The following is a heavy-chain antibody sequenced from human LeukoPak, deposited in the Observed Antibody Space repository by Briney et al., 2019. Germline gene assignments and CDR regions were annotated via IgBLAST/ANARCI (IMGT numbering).Heavy chain of an antibody. Sequence: SETLSLTCTVSGGSISSSSDYWGWIRQAPGKGLEWIGSIYYSENTYYNSSLKSRVTISVNTSKNQFSLKLNSVTAADTAVYFCARRTYSASYWKHFDYWGQGTLVTVSS. CDR1: GGSISSSSDY. J-gene: IGHJ4*02. D-gene: IGHD1-26*01. CDR2: IYYSENT. CDR3: ARRTYSASYWKHFDY. V-gene: IGHV4-39*01.